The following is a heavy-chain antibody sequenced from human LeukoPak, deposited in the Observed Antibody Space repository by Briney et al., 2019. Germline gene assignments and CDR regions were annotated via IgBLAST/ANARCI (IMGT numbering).Heavy chain of an antibody. CDR1: GGSISSYY. V-gene: IGHV4-59*01. CDR3: AMTYCSSTSCYLDY. D-gene: IGHD2-2*01. CDR2: IYYSGST. J-gene: IGHJ4*02. Sequence: PSETLSLTCTVSGGSISSYYWSWIRQPPGKGLEWIGYIYYSGSTNYNPSLKSRGTISVDTSKNQFSLKLSSVTAADTAVYYCAMTYCSSTSCYLDYWGQGTLVTVSS.